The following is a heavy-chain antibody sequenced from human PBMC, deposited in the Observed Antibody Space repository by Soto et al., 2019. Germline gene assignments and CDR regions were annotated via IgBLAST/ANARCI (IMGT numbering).Heavy chain of an antibody. D-gene: IGHD6-19*01. J-gene: IGHJ4*02. CDR2: SYYSGST. CDR1: GASISDYY. V-gene: IGHV4-59*01. Sequence: PSQTLSLTCTVSGASISDYYWGWIRQPPGKGLEWIGYSYYSGSTNYNPSLKSRVTISVDTSKNQFSLKVTSVTAADTAVYYCARERRSGWCDYWGQGTLVTV. CDR3: ARERRSGWCDY.